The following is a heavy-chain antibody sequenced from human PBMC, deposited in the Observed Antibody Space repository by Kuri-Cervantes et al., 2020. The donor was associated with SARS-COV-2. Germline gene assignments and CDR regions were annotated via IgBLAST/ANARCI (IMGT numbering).Heavy chain of an antibody. CDR2: INPNSGGT. CDR1: GYTFAGYY. D-gene: IGHD6-13*01. J-gene: IGHJ4*02. V-gene: IGHV1-2*06. Sequence: ASVKVSCKASGYTFAGYYMHWVRQAPGQGLEWMGRINPNSGGTNYAQKFQGRVTMTRDTSISTAYMELSRLRSDDTTVYYCARDRQYSSSWYPDYWGQGTLVTVSS. CDR3: ARDRQYSSSWYPDY.